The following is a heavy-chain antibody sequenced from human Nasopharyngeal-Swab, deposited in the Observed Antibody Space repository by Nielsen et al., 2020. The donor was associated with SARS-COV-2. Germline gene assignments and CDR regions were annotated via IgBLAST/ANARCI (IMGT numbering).Heavy chain of an antibody. D-gene: IGHD3-3*01. CDR2: ISTTGSSK. V-gene: IGHV3-11*04. J-gene: IGHJ4*02. CDR3: ASGGYDFWSGYPSDY. Sequence: GESLKISCEASGFTFSDYCMSWIRQAPGKGLEWVSHISTTGSSKYYADSLKGRFTISRDNDKNSLYLQMNSLRADDTAVYYCASGGYDFWSGYPSDYWGLGTLVTVSS. CDR1: GFTFSDYC.